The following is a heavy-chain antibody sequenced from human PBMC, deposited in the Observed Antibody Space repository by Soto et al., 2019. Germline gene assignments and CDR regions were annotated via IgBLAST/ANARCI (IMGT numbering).Heavy chain of an antibody. J-gene: IGHJ5*02. CDR2: INHSGST. V-gene: IGHV4-34*01. CDR3: ARVIEARPGPSWFDH. CDR1: GGSFSGYY. D-gene: IGHD6-6*01. Sequence: QEQLQQWGAGLLKPSETLSLTCAVYGGSFSGYYWSWIRQPPGKGLECIGEINHSGSTNYNPSLKRRVTISVDTSKNQFSLKLSSVTAADTAVYYCARVIEARPGPSWFDHWGQGTLVTVSS.